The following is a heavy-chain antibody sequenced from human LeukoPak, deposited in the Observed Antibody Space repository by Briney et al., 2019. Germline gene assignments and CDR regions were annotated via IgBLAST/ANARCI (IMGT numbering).Heavy chain of an antibody. CDR1: GYSFTSSW. D-gene: IGHD3-10*01. CDR3: ARQPGAGWFDP. V-gene: IGHV5-51*01. CDR2: INPGDSDT. J-gene: IGHJ5*02. Sequence: GESLKISCQASGYSFTSSWIGWARQMPGKGLEWMAIINPGDSDTRYSPSFQGQVTIPADKSISTVYLRWGSLKASDTAMYYCARQPGAGWFDPWGQGTLVTVSS.